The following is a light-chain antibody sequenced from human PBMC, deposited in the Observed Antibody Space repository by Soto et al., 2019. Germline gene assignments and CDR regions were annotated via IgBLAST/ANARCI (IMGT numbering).Light chain of an antibody. CDR2: EVT. Sequence: QSALTQPASVSGSPGQSITISCTGTSSDVGGWNYVSWYQQHPGKAPKLMIYEVTNRPSGVSNRFSGSKSGNTASLTISGLQAEDEADYYCSSYTSSRTWVFGGGTKVTVL. V-gene: IGLV2-14*01. CDR1: SSDVGGWNY. J-gene: IGLJ3*02. CDR3: SSYTSSRTWV.